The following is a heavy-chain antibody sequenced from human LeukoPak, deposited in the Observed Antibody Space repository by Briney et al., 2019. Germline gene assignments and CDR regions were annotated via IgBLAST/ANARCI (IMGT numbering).Heavy chain of an antibody. CDR2: IIPIFGTA. CDR3: AREWELESWFDP. D-gene: IGHD1-26*01. Sequence: ASVKVSCKASGGTFSSYAISWVRQAPGQGLEWMGGIIPIFGTANYAQKFQGRVTITADEPTSTAYMELSSLRSEDTAVYYCAREWELESWFDPWGQGTLVTVSS. CDR1: GGTFSSYA. J-gene: IGHJ5*02. V-gene: IGHV1-69*13.